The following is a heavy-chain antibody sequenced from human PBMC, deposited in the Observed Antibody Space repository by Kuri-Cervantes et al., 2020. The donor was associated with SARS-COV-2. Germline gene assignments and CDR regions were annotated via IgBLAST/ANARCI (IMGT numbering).Heavy chain of an antibody. CDR1: SGSISRSYYY. CDR2: IYYSGST. J-gene: IGHJ6*02. D-gene: IGHD3-22*01. V-gene: IGHV4-61*01. CDR3: ARDGGGHYYGSSGYYHYYYYGMDV. Sequence: SEPLSLTCTVSSGSISRSYYYWDWIRQPPGKGLEWIGYIYYSGSTNYNPSLKSRVTISVDTSKNQFSLKLSSVTAADTAVYYCARDGGGHYYGSSGYYHYYYYGMDVWGQGTTVTVSS.